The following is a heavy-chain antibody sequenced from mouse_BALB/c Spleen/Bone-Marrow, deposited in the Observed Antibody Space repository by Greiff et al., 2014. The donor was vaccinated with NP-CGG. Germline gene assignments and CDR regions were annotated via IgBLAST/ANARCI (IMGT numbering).Heavy chain of an antibody. V-gene: IGHV1-87*01. CDR3: AREDSYSWFAY. D-gene: IGHD1-1*01. Sequence: VKLQESGAGLARPGASVKLSCKASGYTFTSYWMQWVKQRPGQGLEWIGAIYPGDGDTRYTQKFKGKATLTADKSSSTAYMQLSSLASEDSAVYYCAREDSYSWFAYWGQGTLVTVSA. CDR1: GYTFTSYW. J-gene: IGHJ3*01. CDR2: IYPGDGDT.